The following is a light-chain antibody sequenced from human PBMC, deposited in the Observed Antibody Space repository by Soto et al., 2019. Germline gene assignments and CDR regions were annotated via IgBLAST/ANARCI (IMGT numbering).Light chain of an antibody. Sequence: ELVLTQSPGTLSLSPGERATLSCRVGHAVSSSYLAWYQQKPGQAHRLLIYSAHSRATGVPTRFSGSGSGADYTLTIRRLEPEDSAVYYCKQYGYSFWTFGQGTKVDIK. CDR1: HAVSSSY. J-gene: IGKJ1*01. CDR3: KQYGYSFWT. CDR2: SAH. V-gene: IGKV3-20*01.